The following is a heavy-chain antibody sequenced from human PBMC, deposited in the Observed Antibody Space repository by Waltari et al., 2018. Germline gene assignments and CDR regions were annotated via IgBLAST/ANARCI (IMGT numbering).Heavy chain of an antibody. D-gene: IGHD6-6*01. V-gene: IGHV4-4*09. CDR1: GGSISSYY. CDR2: IYTSGST. Sequence: QVQLQESGPGLVKPSETLSLTCTVSGGSISSYYWSWIRQPPGKGLEWIGYIYTSGSTNYNHSLKSRVTISVDTSKNQFSLKLSSVTAADTAVYYCARSSSSTLYYYYYYMDVWGKGTTVTVSS. CDR3: ARSSSSTLYYYYYYMDV. J-gene: IGHJ6*03.